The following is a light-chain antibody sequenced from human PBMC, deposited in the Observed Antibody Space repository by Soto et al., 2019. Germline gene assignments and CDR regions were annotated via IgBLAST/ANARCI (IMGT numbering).Light chain of an antibody. J-gene: IGLJ2*01. CDR2: EGS. V-gene: IGLV2-23*03. CDR1: SSDVGSYNL. CDR3: CSYAGSSTFVV. Sequence: QSALTQPASVSGSPGQSITISCTGTSSDVGSYNLVSWYQQHPGKAPKLMIYEGSKRPSGVSNRFSGSKSGNTPSLTISGLQAEDEADYYCCSYAGSSTFVVFGGGTTLTVL.